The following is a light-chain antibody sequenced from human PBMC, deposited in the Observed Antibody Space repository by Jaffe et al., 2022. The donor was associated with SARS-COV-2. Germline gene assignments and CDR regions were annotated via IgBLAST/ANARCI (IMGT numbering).Light chain of an antibody. V-gene: IGLV1-40*01. CDR1: SSNIGAGYD. CDR3: QSYDSSRVVHVV. Sequence: QSVLTQPPSVSGAPGQRVTISCTGSSSNIGAGYDVHWYQQLPGTAPKLLIYGNSNRPSGVPDRFSGSKSGTSASLAITGLQAEDEADYYCQSYDSSRVVHVVFGGGTKLTVL. CDR2: GNS. J-gene: IGLJ2*01.